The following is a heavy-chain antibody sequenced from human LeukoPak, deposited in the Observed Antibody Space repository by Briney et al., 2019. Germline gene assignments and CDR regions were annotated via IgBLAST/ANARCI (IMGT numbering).Heavy chain of an antibody. Sequence: ASVKVSCKASGYTFTSYGISWVRQAPGQGLEWMGWISAYNGNTNYAQKLQGRVTMTRDTSTSTVYMELSSLRSEDTAVYYCARDLREMVRGFIIEYYYYYYGMDVWGQGTTVTVSS. CDR3: ARDLREMVRGFIIEYYYYYYGMDV. D-gene: IGHD3-10*01. J-gene: IGHJ6*02. V-gene: IGHV1-18*01. CDR1: GYTFTSYG. CDR2: ISAYNGNT.